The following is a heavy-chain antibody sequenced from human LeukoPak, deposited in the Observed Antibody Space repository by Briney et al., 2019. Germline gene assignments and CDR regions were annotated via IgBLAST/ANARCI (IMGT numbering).Heavy chain of an antibody. Sequence: GASVKVSCTASGGTFSSYAISWVRQAPGQGLEWMGGIIPIFGTANYAQKFQGRVTITADESTSTAYMELSSLRSEDTAVYYCASPQTGYCSSTSCYDFDYWGQGTLVTASS. CDR1: GGTFSSYA. CDR3: ASPQTGYCSSTSCYDFDY. D-gene: IGHD2-2*01. CDR2: IIPIFGTA. J-gene: IGHJ4*02. V-gene: IGHV1-69*13.